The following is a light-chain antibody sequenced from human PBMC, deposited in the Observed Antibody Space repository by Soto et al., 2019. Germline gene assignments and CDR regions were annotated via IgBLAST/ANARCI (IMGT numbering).Light chain of an antibody. J-gene: IGKJ5*01. V-gene: IGKV3D-20*02. Sequence: EIVLTQTPGTLSLSPGERATLSCRASKSVSSSYLAWYQQTPGQAPRLLIYDPSTRATDIPPRFSGSGSGTDFTLTISSLEPEDFAVYYCQQRRSWPPTITFGQGTRLEIK. CDR3: QQRRSWPPTIT. CDR1: KSVSSSY. CDR2: DPS.